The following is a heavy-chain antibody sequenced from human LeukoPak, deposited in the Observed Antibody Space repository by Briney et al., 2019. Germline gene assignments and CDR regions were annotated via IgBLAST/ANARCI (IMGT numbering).Heavy chain of an antibody. D-gene: IGHD5-18*01. CDR2: ISAYNGNT. CDR1: GYTFTSYG. V-gene: IGHV1-18*01. J-gene: IGHJ6*02. Sequence: GASVKVSCKASGYTFTSYGISWVRQAPGQGLEWMGWISAYNGNTNYAQKLQGRVTMTTDTSTSTAYMELSSLRSEDTAVYYCARSMSGYSYGLYYYYYGMDVWGQGTTVTVSS. CDR3: ARSMSGYSYGLYYYYYGMDV.